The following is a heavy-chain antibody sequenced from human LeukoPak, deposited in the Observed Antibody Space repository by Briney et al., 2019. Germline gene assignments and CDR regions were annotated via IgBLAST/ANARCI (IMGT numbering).Heavy chain of an antibody. Sequence: SETLSLTCTVSGVSISSSSYYWAWVRQPPGKGLAWIGNVYYGGNTFYNSSLESRVTISVDMSKNQFSLKLSSLTAADTAVYYCARQRADYFYHYLDVWGKGTSVTVSS. CDR1: GVSISSSSYY. CDR3: ARQRADYFYHYLDV. CDR2: VYYGGNT. J-gene: IGHJ6*03. V-gene: IGHV4-39*01.